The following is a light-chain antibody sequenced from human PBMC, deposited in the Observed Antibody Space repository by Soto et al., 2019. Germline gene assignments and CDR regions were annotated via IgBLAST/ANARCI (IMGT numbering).Light chain of an antibody. Sequence: IQMTQSPSSLSASVGDTVTVTCRASQGIRNYLNWFQQKPGKAPKRLISVASTLQSGVPSRFSGSGSGTEFTLTISSLQPEDSANYYCLQHNTYPLTFVQGTKLEIK. CDR2: VAS. CDR1: QGIRNY. J-gene: IGKJ2*01. V-gene: IGKV1-17*01. CDR3: LQHNTYPLT.